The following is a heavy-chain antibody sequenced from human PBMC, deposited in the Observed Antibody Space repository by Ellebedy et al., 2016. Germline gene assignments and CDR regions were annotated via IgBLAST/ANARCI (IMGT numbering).Heavy chain of an antibody. V-gene: IGHV4-59*08. CDR2: IYYSGST. J-gene: IGHJ6*03. CDR1: GGSFSGYY. CDR3: ARTDVSLLHYYMDV. Sequence: SETLSLTXAVYGGSFSGYYWSWIRQPPGKGLEWIGYIYYSGSTNYNPSLKSRVTISVDTSKNQFSLKLSSVTAADTAVYYCARTDVSLLHYYMDVWGKGTTVTVSS.